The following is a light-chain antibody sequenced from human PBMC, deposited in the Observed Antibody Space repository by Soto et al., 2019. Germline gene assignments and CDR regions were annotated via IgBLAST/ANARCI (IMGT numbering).Light chain of an antibody. CDR2: EGS. CDR1: SSDVGSYNL. CDR3: CSYAGSSTWLV. J-gene: IGLJ2*01. V-gene: IGLV2-23*01. Sequence: QSALTQPASVSGSPGQSITISCTGTSSDVGSYNLVSWYQQHPGKAPKLMIYEGSKRPSGVSNRFSGSKSGNTASLTISGLQAEDDADYCCCSYAGSSTWLVFGGGTKLTVL.